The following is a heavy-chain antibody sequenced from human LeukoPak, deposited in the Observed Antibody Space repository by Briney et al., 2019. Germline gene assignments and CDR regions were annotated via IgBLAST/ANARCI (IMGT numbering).Heavy chain of an antibody. D-gene: IGHD6-19*01. J-gene: IGHJ4*02. CDR3: AKEDSSGWSGTKHFDY. V-gene: IGHV3-30*18. CDR2: ISYDGSNK. Sequence: GGSLRLSCAASGFTFSSYGMHWVRQAPGKGLEWVAVISYDGSNKYYADSVKGRFTISRDNSKNTLYQQMNSLRAEDTAVYYCAKEDSSGWSGTKHFDYWGQGTLVTVSS. CDR1: GFTFSSYG.